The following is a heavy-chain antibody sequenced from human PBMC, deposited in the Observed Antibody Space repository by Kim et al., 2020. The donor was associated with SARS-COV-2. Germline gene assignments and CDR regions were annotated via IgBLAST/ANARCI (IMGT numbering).Heavy chain of an antibody. CDR2: LNSLRDIV. CDR1: GFSISTYC. CDR3: ARDATYGDEPPNYGFVL. D-gene: IGHD2-21*02. J-gene: IGHJ4*01. Sequence: GGSLRLSCVASGFSISTYCMNWVRRVPGKGLVWVSYLNSLRDIVSYADSMKGRFTISTDNAENTLYLQMNNLRADDTAVYYCARDATYGDEPPNYGFVLWGQGTMVTVPS. V-gene: IGHV3-48*04.